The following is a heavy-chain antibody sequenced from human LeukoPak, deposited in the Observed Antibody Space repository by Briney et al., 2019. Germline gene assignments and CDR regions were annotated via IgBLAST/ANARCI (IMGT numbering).Heavy chain of an antibody. V-gene: IGHV3-30*02. CDR3: AKVGYSSSWYYYYMDV. J-gene: IGHJ6*03. CDR1: GFTFSTYG. Sequence: PGGSLRLSCAASGFTFSTYGIHWVRQAPGKGLEWVAFIRYDGSNKYYADSVKGRFTISRDNSKNTLYLQMNSLRAEDTAVYYCAKVGYSSSWYYYYMDVWGKGTTVTISS. D-gene: IGHD6-13*01. CDR2: IRYDGSNK.